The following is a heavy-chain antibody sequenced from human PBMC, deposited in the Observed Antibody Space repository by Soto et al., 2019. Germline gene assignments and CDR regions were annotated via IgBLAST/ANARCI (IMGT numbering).Heavy chain of an antibody. V-gene: IGHV1-69*06. CDR3: ARVGKAAAGTRNWFDP. CDR1: GGTFSSYA. CDR2: IIPIFGTA. D-gene: IGHD6-13*01. Sequence: SVKVSCKASGGTFSSYAISWVRQAPGQGLEWMGGIIPIFGTANYAQKFQGRVTITADKSTSTAYMELSSLRSEDTAVYYCARVGKAAAGTRNWFDPWGQGTLVTVSS. J-gene: IGHJ5*02.